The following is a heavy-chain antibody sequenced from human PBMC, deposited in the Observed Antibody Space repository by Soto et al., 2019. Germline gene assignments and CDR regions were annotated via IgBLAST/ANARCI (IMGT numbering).Heavy chain of an antibody. CDR3: VRATYFSDSSGYTRCLDY. CDR2: SRDKPQGYST. J-gene: IGHJ4*02. CDR1: GFTLSDHY. D-gene: IGHD3-22*01. V-gene: IGHV3-72*01. Sequence: GGSLRLSWAVSGFTLSDHYIDWVRQAPGKGLEWVGRSRDKPQGYSTAYAASVKGRFTTSRDESKNSAYLQMNSLKTEDTAVYYCVRATYFSDSSGYTRCLDYWGKGTLVTVSS.